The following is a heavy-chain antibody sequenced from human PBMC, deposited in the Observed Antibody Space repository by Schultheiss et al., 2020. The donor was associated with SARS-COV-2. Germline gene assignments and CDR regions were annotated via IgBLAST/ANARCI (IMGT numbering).Heavy chain of an antibody. V-gene: IGHV3-33*03. CDR2: IWYDGSNK. CDR3: ASRITIFGVALYGMDV. D-gene: IGHD3-3*01. J-gene: IGHJ6*02. Sequence: GESLKISCAASGFTFSSYGMHWVRQAPGKGLEWVAVIWYDGSNKYYADSVKGRFTISRDNAKNSLYLQMNSLRAEDTAVYYCASRITIFGVALYGMDVWGQGTTVTVSS. CDR1: GFTFSSYG.